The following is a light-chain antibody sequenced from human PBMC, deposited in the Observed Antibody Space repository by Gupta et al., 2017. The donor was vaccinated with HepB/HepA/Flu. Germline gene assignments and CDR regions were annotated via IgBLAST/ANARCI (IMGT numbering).Light chain of an antibody. CDR2: AAS. CDR3: QQRDSTPRT. V-gene: IGKV1-39*01. Sequence: DIHMTQSPSSLSASVGDRVTITCRASQSISSYLNWYQQKPGKAPKLLIYAASSLQSGVPSRFSGSGTGTDFTLTISRLQTEDIATYNCQQRDSTPRTFGGGTKVEIK. J-gene: IGKJ4*01. CDR1: QSISSY.